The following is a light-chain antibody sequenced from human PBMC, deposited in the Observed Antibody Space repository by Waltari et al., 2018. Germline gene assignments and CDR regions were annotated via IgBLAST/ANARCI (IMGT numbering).Light chain of an antibody. CDR3: MQSLQTPYT. Sequence: DIVMTQSPLSLPVTPGEPASISCRSSQSLLPRNGYNYLDWYLQKPGQSQQLLIYLGSNRASGVPDRFSGSGSGTDFTLKISRLEAEDIGVFFCMQSLQTPYTFGQGTKLEIK. CDR2: LGS. V-gene: IGKV2-28*01. J-gene: IGKJ2*01. CDR1: QSLLPRNGYNY.